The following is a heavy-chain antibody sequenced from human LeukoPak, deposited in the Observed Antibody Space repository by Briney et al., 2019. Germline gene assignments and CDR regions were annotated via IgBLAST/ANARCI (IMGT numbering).Heavy chain of an antibody. D-gene: IGHD3-3*01. CDR3: AREPYDFWSGHYFDY. CDR2: IKQDGSEK. Sequence: PGGSLRLSCAASGFTFSSYAMSWVRQAPGKGLEWVANIKQDGSEKYYVDSVKGRFTISRDNAKNSLYLQMNSLRAEDTAVYYCAREPYDFWSGHYFDYWGQGTLVTVSS. V-gene: IGHV3-7*01. J-gene: IGHJ4*02. CDR1: GFTFSSYA.